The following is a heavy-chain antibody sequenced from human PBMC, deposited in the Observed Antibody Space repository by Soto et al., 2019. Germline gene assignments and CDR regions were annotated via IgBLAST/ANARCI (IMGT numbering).Heavy chain of an antibody. CDR2: MYNTGST. J-gene: IGHJ6*02. CDR3: ARDLWGYCGTDCYPLDV. CDR1: GGSISGYY. D-gene: IGHD2-21*02. Sequence: SETLSLTCTVSGGSISGYYWSWIRQPPGKGLEWIGYMYNTGSTVYNPSLKSRVTISVDTSKNQFSLKLNSVTAADTAVYYCARDLWGYCGTDCYPLDVWGQVTTVTVS. V-gene: IGHV4-59*01.